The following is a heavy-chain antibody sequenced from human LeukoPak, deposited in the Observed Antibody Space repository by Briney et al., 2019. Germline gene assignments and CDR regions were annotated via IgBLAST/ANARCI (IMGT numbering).Heavy chain of an antibody. D-gene: IGHD2-21*01. Sequence: SVKVSCKASGGTFSSYAISWVRQAPGQGLEWMGGIIPIFGTANYAQKFQGRVTITADESTSTAYMELSSLRSEDTAVYYCARAYCGGDCYSPFDYWGQGTLVTVSS. CDR1: GGTFSSYA. CDR2: IIPIFGTA. CDR3: ARAYCGGDCYSPFDY. J-gene: IGHJ4*02. V-gene: IGHV1-69*13.